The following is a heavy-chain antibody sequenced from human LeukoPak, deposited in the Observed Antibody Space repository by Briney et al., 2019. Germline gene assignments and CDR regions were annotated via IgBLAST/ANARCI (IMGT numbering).Heavy chain of an antibody. CDR3: ARGCGPAAREDY. Sequence: KPSETLSLTCAVYGGSFSGYFWSWIRQPPGKGLEWIGEIHHSGSTNYNPSLKSRVTISEDTSKNQFSLKLSSVTAADTAMYYCARGCGPAAREDYWGQGTLVTVSS. D-gene: IGHD6-6*01. V-gene: IGHV4-34*01. J-gene: IGHJ4*02. CDR2: IHHSGST. CDR1: GGSFSGYF.